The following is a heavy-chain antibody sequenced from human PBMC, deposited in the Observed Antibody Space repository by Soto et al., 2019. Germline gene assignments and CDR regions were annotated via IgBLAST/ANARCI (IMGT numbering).Heavy chain of an antibody. CDR1: CSTFSSYG. V-gene: IGHV1-18*01. Sequence: CAAEKVSCKASCSTFSSYGTNLVRRAPGQGLEWMGWINGYDGNTHYAQKFQGRVTMTTDTSTTTAYMEVRGLISDDTAGYFFAGDGTSSSRFASWGQSTQVPGS. CDR2: INGYDGNT. D-gene: IGHD2-2*01. J-gene: IGHJ1*01. CDR3: AGDGTSSSRFAS.